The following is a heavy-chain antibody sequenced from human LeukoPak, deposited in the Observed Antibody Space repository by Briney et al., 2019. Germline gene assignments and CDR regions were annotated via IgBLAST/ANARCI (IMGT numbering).Heavy chain of an antibody. D-gene: IGHD6-19*01. CDR3: AKSPRSSGSNYFDY. CDR2: ISGSGGST. Sequence: GGSLRLSCTASGFILSSXAMSWVRQAPGKGLEWVXAISGSGGSTYYADSVKGRFIISRDNSKNTLYLQMNSLRAEDTAVYYCAKSPRSSGSNYFDYWGQGTLVTVSS. V-gene: IGHV3-23*01. CDR1: GFILSSXA. J-gene: IGHJ4*02.